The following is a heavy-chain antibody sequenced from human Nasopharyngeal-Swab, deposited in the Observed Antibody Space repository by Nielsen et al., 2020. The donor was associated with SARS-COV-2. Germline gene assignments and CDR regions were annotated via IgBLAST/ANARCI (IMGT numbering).Heavy chain of an antibody. Sequence: SVKVSCKASGFTFTSSAVQWVRQARGQRLEWIGWIVVGSGNTNYAQKFQGRVTMTRDTSTSTVHMELSSLRSEDTAVYYCARAEMRTTVTTYWNYWGQGTLVTVSS. J-gene: IGHJ4*02. V-gene: IGHV1-58*01. CDR1: GFTFTSSA. D-gene: IGHD4-17*01. CDR3: ARAEMRTTVTTYWNY. CDR2: IVVGSGNT.